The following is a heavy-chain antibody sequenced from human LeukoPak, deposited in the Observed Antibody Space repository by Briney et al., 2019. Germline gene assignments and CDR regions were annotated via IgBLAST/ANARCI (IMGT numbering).Heavy chain of an antibody. CDR1: GGSISSGDYY. Sequence: PSQTLSLTCTVSGGSISSGDYYWSCICQPPGKGLECIGYIYYSGSTYYNPSLKSRVTISVDTSKNQFSLKLSSVTAADTAVYYCATHHRRVEGKDYWGQGTLVTVSS. CDR2: IYYSGST. CDR3: ATHHRRVEGKDY. J-gene: IGHJ4*02. D-gene: IGHD5-24*01. V-gene: IGHV4-30-4*08.